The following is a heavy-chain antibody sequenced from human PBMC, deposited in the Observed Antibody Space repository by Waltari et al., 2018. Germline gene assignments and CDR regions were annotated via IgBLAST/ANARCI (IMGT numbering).Heavy chain of an antibody. CDR3: AKEGVYQWRVVVISMLDH. D-gene: IGHD3-22*01. J-gene: IGHJ4*02. Sequence: QVQLVQSGAEVKKPGSSVKVSCKASGGTFSSDVISWVRQVPGQGLEWMGRINPVYGTTDYAQKFQGRVTLTADKSTNTAYMELSSLKSEDTGIYYRAKEGVYQWRVVVISMLDHWGQGTLVTVSS. CDR1: GGTFSSDV. CDR2: INPVYGTT. V-gene: IGHV1-69*08.